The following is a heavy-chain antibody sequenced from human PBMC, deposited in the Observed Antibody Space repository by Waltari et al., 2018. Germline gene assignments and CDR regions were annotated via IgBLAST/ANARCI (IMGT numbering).Heavy chain of an antibody. CDR3: TSGERSTDFWSGYYFDY. V-gene: IGHV1-2*06. CDR2: INPSSGGT. Sequence: QVQLVQSGAEVKKPGASVKVSCKTSGYTFTGYHIYWVRQAPGQGLEWMGRINPSSGGTNYAQNFQGRVTMTRDTSISTAYMEVTRLRSDDTAVYYCTSGERSTDFWSGYYFDYWGQGALVTVSS. J-gene: IGHJ4*02. D-gene: IGHD3-3*01. CDR1: GYTFTGYH.